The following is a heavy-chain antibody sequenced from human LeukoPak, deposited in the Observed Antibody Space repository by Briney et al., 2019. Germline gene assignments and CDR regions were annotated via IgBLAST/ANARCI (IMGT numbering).Heavy chain of an antibody. CDR3: AKGAIFGVAPRGYGLDV. V-gene: IGHV1-69*04. CDR2: IIPILGIA. J-gene: IGHJ6*02. D-gene: IGHD3-3*01. CDR1: GGTFSSYA. Sequence: GSSVKVSCKASGGTFSSYAISWVRQAPGQGLEWMGRIIPILGIANYAQKFQGRVTITADKSTSTAYMELSSLRSEDTAVYYCAKGAIFGVAPRGYGLDVWGQGTTVTVSS.